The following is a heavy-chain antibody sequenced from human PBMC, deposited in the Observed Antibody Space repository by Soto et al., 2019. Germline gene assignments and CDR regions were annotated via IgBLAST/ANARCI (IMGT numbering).Heavy chain of an antibody. CDR1: GGSVSSGSYY. V-gene: IGHV4-39*01. CDR3: ARHVWSIAAALNWIDP. Sequence: SETLSLTCTVSGGSVSSGSYYWGWIRQPPGKGLEWIGNIYNSGVTFYNPSLKTRVTISIDTSKNQFSLKLSSVTAADTAVYYCARHVWSIAAALNWIDPWGQGALVTVSS. D-gene: IGHD6-13*01. CDR2: IYNSGVT. J-gene: IGHJ5*02.